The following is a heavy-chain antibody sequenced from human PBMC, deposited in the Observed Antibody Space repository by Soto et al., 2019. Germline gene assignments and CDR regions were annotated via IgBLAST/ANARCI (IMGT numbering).Heavy chain of an antibody. V-gene: IGHV3-74*01. Sequence: EVQLVESGGGLVQPGGSLRLSCAASGFTFNNFWMYWVRQTPEKGLVWVSGINSDGTTTIYADSVKGRFTISRDNAKNTLYLQMNRLTVEATAIYYCVRDIRWGQGTLVTVSS. CDR1: GFTFNNFW. CDR3: VRDIR. J-gene: IGHJ4*02. CDR2: INSDGTTT.